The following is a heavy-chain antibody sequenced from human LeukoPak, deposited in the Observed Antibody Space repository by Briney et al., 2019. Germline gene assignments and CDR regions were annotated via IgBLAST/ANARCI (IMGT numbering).Heavy chain of an antibody. CDR2: INHSGST. V-gene: IGHV4-34*01. D-gene: IGHD5-12*01. Sequence: SETLSLTCAVYGGSFCGYYWSWIRQPPGKGLEWIGEINHSGSTNYNPSLKSRVTISVDTSKNQFSLKLSSVTAADTAVYYCASPRGGYSGYAPFDYWGQGTLVTVSS. CDR3: ASPRGGYSGYAPFDY. CDR1: GGSFCGYY. J-gene: IGHJ4*02.